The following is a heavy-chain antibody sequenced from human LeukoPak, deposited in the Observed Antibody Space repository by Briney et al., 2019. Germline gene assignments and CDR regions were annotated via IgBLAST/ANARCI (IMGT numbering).Heavy chain of an antibody. CDR3: ARESIAAAGTARFDY. CDR2: THYRSKWYN. V-gene: IGHV6-1*01. D-gene: IGHD6-13*01. CDR1: GDSVSSNSAA. J-gene: IGHJ4*02. Sequence: SQTLSLTCAISGDSVSSNSAAWNWIRQSPSRGLEWLGRTHYRSKWYNDYAVSVKSRIAINPDTSKNQFSLQLNSVTPEDTAVYYCARESIAAAGTARFDYWGQGTLVTVSS.